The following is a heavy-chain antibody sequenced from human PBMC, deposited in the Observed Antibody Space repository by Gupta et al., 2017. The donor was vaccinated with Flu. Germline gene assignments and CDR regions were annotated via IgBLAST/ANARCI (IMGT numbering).Heavy chain of an antibody. J-gene: IGHJ4*02. V-gene: IGHV3-30*04. CDR2: VSGDGRTI. D-gene: IGHD1-7*01. CDR3: ARERTYKLELED. CDR1: GFTFSSYA. Sequence: QVQLVESGGGVVQPGRSLRLSCAASGFTFSSYALHWVRQAPGKGLEWVAFVSGDGRTIYYTDSVKGRFTISRDNSKNTVSLQMNSLRAEDTALYYCARERTYKLELEDWGQGTLVTVSS.